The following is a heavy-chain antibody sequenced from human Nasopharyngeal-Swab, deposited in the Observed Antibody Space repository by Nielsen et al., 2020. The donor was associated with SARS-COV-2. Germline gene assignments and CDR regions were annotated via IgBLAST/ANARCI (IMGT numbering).Heavy chain of an antibody. Sequence: SLKISCAASGFTYDDYAMHWVRQAPGKGLEWVSGITWNNGPAYTDSVKGRFIISRDNARNSLYLQMNSLRPDDTALYYCTKGRADYSNPSFDYWGQGTLVTVPS. CDR3: TKGRADYSNPSFDY. V-gene: IGHV3-9*01. CDR2: ITWNNGP. J-gene: IGHJ4*02. CDR1: GFTYDDYA. D-gene: IGHD2-15*01.